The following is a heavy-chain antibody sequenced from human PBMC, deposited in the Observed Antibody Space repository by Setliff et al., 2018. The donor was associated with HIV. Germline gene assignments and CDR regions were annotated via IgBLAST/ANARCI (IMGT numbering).Heavy chain of an antibody. CDR3: ARDFLRSGYFDH. CDR1: GGSLISGGYY. D-gene: IGHD4-17*01. Sequence: SETLSLTCSVSGGSLISGGYYWTWIRQHPEKGPEWIGYIYYSGSTLYNPSLRSRLTMSVDTSKNQFSLGLSSVTAADTAVYYCARDFLRSGYFDHWGQGKLVTVSS. V-gene: IGHV4-31*03. J-gene: IGHJ4*02. CDR2: IYYSGST.